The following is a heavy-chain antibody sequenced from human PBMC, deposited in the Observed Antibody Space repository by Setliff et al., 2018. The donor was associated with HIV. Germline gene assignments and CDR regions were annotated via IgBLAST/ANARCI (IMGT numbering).Heavy chain of an antibody. J-gene: IGHJ6*03. CDR2: IYTSGST. V-gene: IGHV4-61*02. CDR1: GGSISSGIYY. CDR3: ARETYYYDNPQYYYYYIDV. D-gene: IGHD3-22*01. Sequence: PSETLSLTCTVSGGSISSGIYYWSWIRQPAGKGLGWIGRIYTSGSTNYNPSLKSRVTISVDTSKNQFSLKLRSVTAADTAVYYCARETYYYDNPQYYYYYIDVWGKGTTVTVSS.